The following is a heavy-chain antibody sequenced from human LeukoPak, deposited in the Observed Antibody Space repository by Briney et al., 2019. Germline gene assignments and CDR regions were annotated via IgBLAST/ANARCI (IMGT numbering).Heavy chain of an antibody. J-gene: IGHJ4*02. V-gene: IGHV4-39*01. CDR3: ARPYSGSFDY. Sequence: PSETLSLTCTVSGGSISSSSYYWGWIRQPPGTGLEWIGSIYYSGSTYYNPSLKSRVTISVDTSKNQFSLKLSSVTAADTAVYYCARPYSGSFDYWGQGTLVTVSS. CDR1: GGSISSSSYY. CDR2: IYYSGST. D-gene: IGHD1-26*01.